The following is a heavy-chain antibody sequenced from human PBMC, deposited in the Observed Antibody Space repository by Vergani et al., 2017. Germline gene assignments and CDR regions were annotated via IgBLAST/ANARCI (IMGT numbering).Heavy chain of an antibody. Sequence: EVQLVESGGDLVQPGGSLRLSCAASGFTFNHYAMNWVRQAPGKGLEWVSGISGIGGSTYYAGSVKGRFTISRDSSKNTLYLQMNSLSAGDTAVYYCAKANPRNSGYDYLYYYHAMDVWGQGTTVTVSS. D-gene: IGHD5-12*01. V-gene: IGHV3-23*04. CDR3: AKANPRNSGYDYLYYYHAMDV. J-gene: IGHJ6*02. CDR2: ISGIGGST. CDR1: GFTFNHYA.